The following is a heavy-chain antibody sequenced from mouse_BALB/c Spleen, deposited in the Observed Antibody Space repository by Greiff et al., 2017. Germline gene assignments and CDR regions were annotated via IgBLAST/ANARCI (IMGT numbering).Heavy chain of an antibody. V-gene: IGHV5-6*01. J-gene: IGHJ3*01. CDR2: ISSGGSYT. CDR3: ARHGVVDFFAY. CDR1: GFTFSSYG. Sequence: EVKLMESGGDLVKPGGSLKLSCAASGFTFSSYGMSWVRQTPDKRLEWVATISSGGSYTYYPDSVKGRFTISRDNAKNTLYLQMSSLKSEDTAMYYCARHGVVDFFAYWGQGTLVTVSA. D-gene: IGHD1-1*01.